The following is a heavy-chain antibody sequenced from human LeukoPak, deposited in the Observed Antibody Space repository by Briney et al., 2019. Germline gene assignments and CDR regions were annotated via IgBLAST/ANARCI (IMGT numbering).Heavy chain of an antibody. CDR2: ISNTGGST. V-gene: IGHV3-23*01. D-gene: IGHD2-15*01. Sequence: PGGSLRLSCAASGFSFNTYAMSWVRQAPGKGREWVSAISNTGGSTYYADSVKGRFTISRDKSKNTLSLQMNSLRAEDTAVYYCAQQVGYCSSGSCYFTYWGQGTLVTVSS. CDR3: AQQVGYCSSGSCYFTY. CDR1: GFSFNTYA. J-gene: IGHJ1*01.